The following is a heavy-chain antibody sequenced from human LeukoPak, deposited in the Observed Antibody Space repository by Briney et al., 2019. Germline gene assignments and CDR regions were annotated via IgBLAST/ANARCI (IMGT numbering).Heavy chain of an antibody. CDR1: GFTFSSYS. Sequence: PGGSLRLSCAASGFTFSSYSMNWVRQAPGKGLEWVSSISGSTSYIYYADSVKGRFTISRDNPKNPLYLQMNSLRAEDTAVYYCARDGLPRGYWGQGTLVTVSS. J-gene: IGHJ4*02. CDR2: ISGSTSYI. V-gene: IGHV3-21*01. CDR3: ARDGLPRGY.